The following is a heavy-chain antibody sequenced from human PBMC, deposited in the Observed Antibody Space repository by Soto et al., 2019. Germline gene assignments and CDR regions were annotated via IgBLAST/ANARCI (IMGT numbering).Heavy chain of an antibody. CDR3: WRNDGDDSTNF. D-gene: IGHD3-22*01. V-gene: IGHV1-18*04. Sequence: ASVKVSCKASGYIFSNYYIHSVRRAQGQGLEWXVXXASXDXSXVXXXXFQGRLTLTRDTFTSTAYLEWGALTSDDTGLYFCWRNDGDDSTNFWGQGTLVTVSS. CDR1: GYIFSNYY. CDR2: XASXDXSX. J-gene: IGHJ4*02.